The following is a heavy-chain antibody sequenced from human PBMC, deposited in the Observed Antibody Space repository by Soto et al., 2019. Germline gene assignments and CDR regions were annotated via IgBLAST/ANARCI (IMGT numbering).Heavy chain of an antibody. D-gene: IGHD3-16*01. Sequence: ASVKVSCKACGYTFTSYAMHWVRQAPGQRREWMGWINAGNGNTKYSQKFQGRVTITRDTSASTANMELSSLRSEDTAVYYCARDLIPTYYDYIWGGPGAFDIWGQGTMVTVSS. CDR3: ARDLIPTYYDYIWGGPGAFDI. CDR1: GYTFTSYA. V-gene: IGHV1-3*01. J-gene: IGHJ3*02. CDR2: INAGNGNT.